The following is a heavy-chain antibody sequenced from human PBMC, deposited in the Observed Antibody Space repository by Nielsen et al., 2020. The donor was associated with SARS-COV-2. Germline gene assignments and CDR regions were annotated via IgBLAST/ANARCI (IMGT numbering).Heavy chain of an antibody. Sequence: SETLSLTCAVYGGSFSGYYWSWIRQPPGKGLEWIGEINHSGSTNYNPSLKSRVTISVDTSKNQFSLKLSSVTAADTAVYYCARDLWTQMWGVTTGWYFDLWGRGTLVTVSS. CDR2: INHSGST. CDR3: ARDLWTQMWGVTTGWYFDL. D-gene: IGHD4-17*01. J-gene: IGHJ2*01. V-gene: IGHV4-34*01. CDR1: GGSFSGYY.